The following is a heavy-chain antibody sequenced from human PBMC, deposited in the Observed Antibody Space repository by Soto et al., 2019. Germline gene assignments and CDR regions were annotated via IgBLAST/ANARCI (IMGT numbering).Heavy chain of an antibody. CDR1: GGTFSSYA. CDR2: IIPIFGTA. Sequence: SVKVSCKASGGTFSSYAISWVRQAPGQGLEWMGGIIPIFGTANYAQKFQGRVTITADESTSTAYMELSSLRSEDTAVYYCASGVFYYDSSGYYYDWFDPWGQGTLVTVSS. D-gene: IGHD3-22*01. J-gene: IGHJ5*02. CDR3: ASGVFYYDSSGYYYDWFDP. V-gene: IGHV1-69*13.